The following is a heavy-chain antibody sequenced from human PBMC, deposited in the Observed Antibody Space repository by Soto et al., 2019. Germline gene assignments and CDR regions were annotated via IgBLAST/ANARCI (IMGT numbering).Heavy chain of an antibody. CDR3: ARDRPGGAIRHDAFDI. D-gene: IGHD3-16*01. CDR1: GYTFTSYG. J-gene: IGHJ3*02. Sequence: QVQLVQSGAEVKKPGASVKVSCKASGYTFTSYGISWVRQAPGQGLEWMGWISAYNGNTNHAQKLQGRVTMTTDTSTSTGYMELRILRSDEPAVYYCARDRPGGAIRHDAFDIWGQGTMVTVSS. V-gene: IGHV1-18*04. CDR2: ISAYNGNT.